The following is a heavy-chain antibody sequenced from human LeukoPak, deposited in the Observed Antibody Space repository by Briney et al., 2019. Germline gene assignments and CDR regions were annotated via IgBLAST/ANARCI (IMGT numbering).Heavy chain of an antibody. V-gene: IGHV3-30*02. CDR3: AKDWCSTSCYTFDY. CDR1: GFTFSSYG. D-gene: IGHD2-2*01. J-gene: IGHJ4*02. CDR2: IRYDGSNK. Sequence: PGGSLRLSCAASGFTFSSYGMHWVRQAPGKGLEWVAFIRYDGSNKYYADSVKGRFTISRDNSKNTLYLQMNSLRAEDTAVYYCAKDWCSTSCYTFDYWGQGTLVTVSS.